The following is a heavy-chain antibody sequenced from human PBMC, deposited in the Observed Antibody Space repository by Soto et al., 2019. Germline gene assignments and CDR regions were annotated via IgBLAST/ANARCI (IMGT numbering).Heavy chain of an antibody. CDR1: GGSIGSRDYY. Sequence: QLQVQESVPGLVKPSQTLSLKCSVSGGSIGSRDYYWSWIRQHPEKGLEWIGSIYYNGNTDYNPSLRGRPTISLDTSMNEFSLKLTSVTAADTAVYYCARDKGGAALKGSGMDVWGQGTTVTVS. D-gene: IGHD3-10*01. CDR2: IYYNGNT. V-gene: IGHV4-31*02. CDR3: ARDKGGAALKGSGMDV. J-gene: IGHJ6*02.